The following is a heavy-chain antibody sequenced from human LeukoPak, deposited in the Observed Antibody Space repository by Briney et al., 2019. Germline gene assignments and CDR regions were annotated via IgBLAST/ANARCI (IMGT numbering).Heavy chain of an antibody. J-gene: IGHJ5*02. V-gene: IGHV4-31*03. D-gene: IGHD6-19*01. CDR1: GGSISSGGYY. CDR2: IYYSGST. CDR3: ARGYVDSSGWSPNWFDP. Sequence: SQTLSLTCTVSGGSISSGGYYWSWIRQHPGKGLEWIGYIYYSGSTYYNPSLKSRVTISVDTSKNQFYLKLSSVTVADTPVYYCARGYVDSSGWSPNWFDPWGQGTLVTVSS.